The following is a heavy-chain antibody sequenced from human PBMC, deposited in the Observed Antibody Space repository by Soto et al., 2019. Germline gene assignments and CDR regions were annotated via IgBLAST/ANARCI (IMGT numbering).Heavy chain of an antibody. Sequence: VRSLRLSSAASGFTFSSYAMSWVRQAPGKGLEWVSAISGSGGSTYYADSVKGRFTISRDNSKNTLYLQMNSLRAEDTAVYYCAKSPYYYDSSRFDYCGHGTLVTVSS. D-gene: IGHD3-22*01. CDR3: AKSPYYYDSSRFDY. V-gene: IGHV3-23*01. CDR1: GFTFSSYA. J-gene: IGHJ4*01. CDR2: ISGSGGST.